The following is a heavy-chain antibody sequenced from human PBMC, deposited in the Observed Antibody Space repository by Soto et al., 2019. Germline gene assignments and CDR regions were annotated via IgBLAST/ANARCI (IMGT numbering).Heavy chain of an antibody. CDR3: ARAPLN. CDR1: GASISSGGYY. Sequence: QVHLQESGPGLLKPSQTLSLTCTVSGASISSGGYYWTCIRQHPGKGLEWIGYIYYSGSTYSNPSLKSRVTISVDTSKNQFSLKLSSVTAADTAVYYCARAPLNWGQGTLVTVPS. J-gene: IGHJ4*02. V-gene: IGHV4-31*03. CDR2: IYYSGST.